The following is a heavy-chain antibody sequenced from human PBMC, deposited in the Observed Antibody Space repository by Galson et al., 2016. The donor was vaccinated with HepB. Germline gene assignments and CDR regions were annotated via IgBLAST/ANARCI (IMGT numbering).Heavy chain of an antibody. CDR3: AKGELGPRWLQLVRDCYFDL. V-gene: IGHV3-23*01. J-gene: IGHJ2*01. Sequence: SLRLSCAASRFIFSSYAMSWVRQAPGKGLEWVAVISDSGGSKYYADSVKGRFTISRDNSKNTLYLQMNSLRAEDTAVYYCAKGELGPRWLQLVRDCYFDLCGRGTLVTVSS. D-gene: IGHD5-24*01. CDR2: ISDSGGSK. CDR1: RFIFSSYA.